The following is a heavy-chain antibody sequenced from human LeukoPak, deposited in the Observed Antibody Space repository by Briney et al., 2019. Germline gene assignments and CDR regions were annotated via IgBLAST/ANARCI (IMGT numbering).Heavy chain of an antibody. Sequence: GGSLRLSCAASGFTFSSYSMNWVRQAPGKGLEWVSSISSSSSYIHYADSVKGRFTISRDNAKNSLYLQMNSLRVEDTAVYYCARTIFGGYCSSTSCYAGGYLDYWGLGTLVTVAS. CDR2: ISSSSSYI. CDR3: ARTIFGGYCSSTSCYAGGYLDY. D-gene: IGHD2-2*03. J-gene: IGHJ4*02. V-gene: IGHV3-21*01. CDR1: GFTFSSYS.